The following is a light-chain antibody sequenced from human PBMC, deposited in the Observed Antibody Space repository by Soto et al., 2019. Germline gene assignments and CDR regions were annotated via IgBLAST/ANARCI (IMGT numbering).Light chain of an antibody. J-gene: IGKJ2*01. V-gene: IGKV1-5*03. CDR1: QSISNY. CDR2: KAS. CDR3: QQYRTDPYT. Sequence: DIQMTQSPSTLSASVGDRVTISCRASQSISNYLAWYQQKPGRAPKLLMYKASNLESGVPARFSGSGSGTEFSLTISSLQPDDFATYYCQQYRTDPYTFGQGTKLEIK.